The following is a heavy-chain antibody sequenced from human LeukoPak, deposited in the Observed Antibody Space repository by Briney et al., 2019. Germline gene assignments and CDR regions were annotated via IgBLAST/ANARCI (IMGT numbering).Heavy chain of an antibody. J-gene: IGHJ4*02. CDR3: ARAPTTIPAWDY. D-gene: IGHD3-9*01. Sequence: SETLSLTCAVYGGSFSGYYWSWIRQPPGKGLEWIGEINHSGSTNYNPSLKSRVTISVDTSKNQFSLKLSSVTAADTAVYYCARAPTTIPAWDYWGQGTLVTVSA. V-gene: IGHV4-34*01. CDR2: INHSGST. CDR1: GGSFSGYY.